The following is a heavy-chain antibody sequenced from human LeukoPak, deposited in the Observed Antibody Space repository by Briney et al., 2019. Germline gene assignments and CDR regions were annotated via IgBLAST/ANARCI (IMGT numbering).Heavy chain of an antibody. V-gene: IGHV1-69*13. D-gene: IGHD2-2*02. CDR3: ARVGADCSSTSCYRYYYYYMDV. Sequence: ASVKVSCKASGGTFSSYAISWVRQAPGQGLEWMGGIIPIFGTANYAQKFQGRVTITADESTSTAYMDLSSLRSEDTAMYYCARVGADCSSTSCYRYYYYYMDVWGKGTTVTVSS. CDR2: IIPIFGTA. J-gene: IGHJ6*03. CDR1: GGTFSSYA.